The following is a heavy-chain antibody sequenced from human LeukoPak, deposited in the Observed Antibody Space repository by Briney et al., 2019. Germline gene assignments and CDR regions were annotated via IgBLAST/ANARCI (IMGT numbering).Heavy chain of an antibody. CDR1: GFTYSNYA. V-gene: IGHV3-23*01. Sequence: GGSLRLSCAASGFTYSNYAMTWVRQAPGKGLEWVSSISSGGHSTYYAGSVKGRFTISRDNSKNTLYLQMNSLIAEDTAVYYCVRDDSGSVIRGVLHYWGQGALVTVSS. D-gene: IGHD3-10*01. CDR2: ISSGGHST. CDR3: VRDDSGSVIRGVLHY. J-gene: IGHJ4*02.